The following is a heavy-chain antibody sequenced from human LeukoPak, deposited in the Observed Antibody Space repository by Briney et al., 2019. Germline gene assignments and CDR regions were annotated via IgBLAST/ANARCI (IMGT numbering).Heavy chain of an antibody. CDR2: IYTSGST. CDR1: GGSISSGSYY. CDR3: AREDWAYYYGSGSFHFDY. D-gene: IGHD3-10*01. Sequence: PSETLSLTCTVSGGSISSGSYYWSWIRQPAGKGLEWIGRIYTSGSTNYNPSLKSRVTISVDTSKNQFSLKLSSVTAADTAVYYCAREDWAYYYGSGSFHFDYRGQGTLVTVSS. J-gene: IGHJ4*02. V-gene: IGHV4-61*02.